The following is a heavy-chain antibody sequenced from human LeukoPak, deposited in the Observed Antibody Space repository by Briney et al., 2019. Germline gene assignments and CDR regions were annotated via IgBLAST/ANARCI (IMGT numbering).Heavy chain of an antibody. V-gene: IGHV3-7*01. Sequence: PGGALRLSCAASGFTFSSYWMTWVRQAPGKGLEWVASIKQDGSENHYVDSVKGRFTISRDNSKNTLYLQMNSLRAEDTAVYYCAKEGSDAFDIWGQGTMVTVSS. CDR2: IKQDGSEN. CDR3: AKEGSDAFDI. J-gene: IGHJ3*02. CDR1: GFTFSSYW.